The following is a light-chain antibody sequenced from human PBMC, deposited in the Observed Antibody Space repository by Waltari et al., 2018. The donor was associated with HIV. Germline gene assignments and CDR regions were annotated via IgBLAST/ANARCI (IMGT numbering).Light chain of an antibody. J-gene: IGKJ1*01. Sequence: MTQSPPSVSAATGDTVTITCRASRDIDTHLAWYQHKPGSAPHLLIYGASTLQKGVPPRFSGSGSGTFFSLTVTCLQSEDFATYFCQQYHDSPRTFGLGTTV. CDR2: GAS. CDR3: QQYHDSPRT. CDR1: RDIDTH. V-gene: IGKV1-8*01.